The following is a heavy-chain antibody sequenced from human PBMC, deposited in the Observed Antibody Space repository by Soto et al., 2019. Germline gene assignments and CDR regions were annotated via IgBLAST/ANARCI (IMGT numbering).Heavy chain of an antibody. J-gene: IGHJ3*02. V-gene: IGHV1-18*01. CDR3: ARLLTEGATFREDAFDI. CDR2: ISTYNGKT. CDR1: RYTFTSHG. D-gene: IGHD1-26*01. Sequence: QVELMQSGGEVKRPGASVKVSCKSSRYTFTSHGISWVRRAPGQGLEWMGWISTYNGKTDSAQKFQGRVTMTADTRTNTAYMELRSLRSDDTAVYYCARLLTEGATFREDAFDIWGQGTKVTVSS.